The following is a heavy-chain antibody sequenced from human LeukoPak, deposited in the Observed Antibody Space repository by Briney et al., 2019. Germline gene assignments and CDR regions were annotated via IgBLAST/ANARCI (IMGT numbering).Heavy chain of an antibody. CDR1: GFTVSSNY. CDR3: ARDLRRAGYYYYMDV. CDR2: IYSGGST. Sequence: GGSLRLSCAASGFTVSSNYMSWVRQAPGKGLEWVSVIYSGGSTYYADSVKGRFTISRDNSKNTLYLQMNSLRAEDTAVYYCARDLRRAGYYYYMDVWGKGTTVTISS. V-gene: IGHV3-66*01. J-gene: IGHJ6*03.